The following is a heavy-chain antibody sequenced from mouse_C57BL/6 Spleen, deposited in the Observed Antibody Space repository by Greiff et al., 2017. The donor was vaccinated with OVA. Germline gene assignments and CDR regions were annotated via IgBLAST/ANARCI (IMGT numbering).Heavy chain of an antibody. CDR3: ARDYGSDYYAMDY. D-gene: IGHD1-1*01. CDR1: GYSITSGYY. J-gene: IGHJ4*01. CDR2: ISYDGSN. Sequence: EVKLMESGPGLVKPSQSLSLTCSVTGYSITSGYYWNWIRQFPGNKLEWMGYISYDGSNNYNPSLKNRISITRDTSKNQFFLKLNSVTTEDTATYYCARDYGSDYYAMDYWGQGTSVTVSS. V-gene: IGHV3-6*01.